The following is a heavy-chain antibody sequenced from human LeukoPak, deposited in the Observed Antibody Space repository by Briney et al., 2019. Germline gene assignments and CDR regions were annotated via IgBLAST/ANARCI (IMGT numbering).Heavy chain of an antibody. J-gene: IGHJ4*02. CDR1: GGSISSGDYY. CDR3: ARGKTPVVIDY. D-gene: IGHD2-21*01. CDR2: IYYSGST. Sequence: PSQTLSLTCTVSGGSISSGDYYWSWISQPPGKGLEWIGYIYYSGSTYYNPSLKSRVTISVGTSKNQFSLKLSSVTAADTAVYYCARGKTPVVIDYWGQGTLVTVSS. V-gene: IGHV4-30-4*01.